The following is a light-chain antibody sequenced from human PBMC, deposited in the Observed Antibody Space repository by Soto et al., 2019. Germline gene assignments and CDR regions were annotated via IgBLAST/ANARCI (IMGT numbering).Light chain of an antibody. CDR1: QGITNH. J-gene: IGKJ2*01. CDR3: QQLNNYPRT. CDR2: AAS. V-gene: IGKV1-9*01. Sequence: IQLTQSPSSLSASVGDRVTITCRASQGITNHLAWYQQKSGKAPKLLIYAASTLQSGVPSRFSGSGSGTDCPLTIRGLQPEDFATYYCQQLNNYPRTFGQGTKLEI.